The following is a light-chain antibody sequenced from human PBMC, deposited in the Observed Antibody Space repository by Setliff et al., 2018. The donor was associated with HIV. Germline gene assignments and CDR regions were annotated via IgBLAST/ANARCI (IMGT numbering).Light chain of an antibody. V-gene: IGLV1-44*01. J-gene: IGLJ1*01. Sequence: QSVLTQSPSASGTPGQRVTISCSGSSSNIGINTVNWYQQLPGTTPKLLIHSNNQRPSGVPDRFYGSKSGTSASLAISGLQSADEADYYCAAWDDRLNCHVFGTGTKVTVL. CDR3: AAWDDRLNCHV. CDR1: SSNIGINT. CDR2: SNN.